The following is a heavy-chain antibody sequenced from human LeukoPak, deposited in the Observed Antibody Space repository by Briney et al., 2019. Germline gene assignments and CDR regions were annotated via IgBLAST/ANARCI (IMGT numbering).Heavy chain of an antibody. CDR1: GGSINSSDHY. V-gene: IGHV4-39*01. CDR2: IYYSGVT. J-gene: IGHJ3*02. Sequence: PSETLSLTCTVSGGSINSSDHYWGWIRQPPGKGLEWIGSIYYSGVTYYNPSLKSRVTISVDTSKNQFSLKLTSVTAADTTFYYCARRAVAGTAAFDIWGQGTIVTVSS. CDR3: ARRAVAGTAAFDI. D-gene: IGHD6-19*01.